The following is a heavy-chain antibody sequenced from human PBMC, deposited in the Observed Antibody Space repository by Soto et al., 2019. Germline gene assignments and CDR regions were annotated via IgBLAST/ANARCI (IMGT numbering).Heavy chain of an antibody. CDR2: IYYSGST. V-gene: IGHV4-31*03. Sequence: PSETLSLTCTVSGGSISSGGYYWSWIRQHPGKGLEWIGYIYYSGSTYYNPSLKSRVTISVDTSKNQFSLKLSSVTAADTAVYYCARVHKHPSTSWETYYFDYWGQGTLGTVS. J-gene: IGHJ4*02. CDR3: ARVHKHPSTSWETYYFDY. CDR1: GGSISSGGYY. D-gene: IGHD2-2*01.